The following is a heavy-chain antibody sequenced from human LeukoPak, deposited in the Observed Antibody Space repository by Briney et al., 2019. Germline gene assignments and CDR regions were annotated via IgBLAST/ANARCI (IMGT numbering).Heavy chain of an antibody. CDR1: GFTFSSYW. CDR2: INSDGSST. Sequence: PGGSLRLSCAASGFTFSSYWMHWVRQAPGKGLVWVSRINSDGSSTSYADSVKGRFTISRDNAKNSLYLQMNSLRAEDTAVYYCAREGYSGSFYYYYYYMDVWGKGTTVTVSS. D-gene: IGHD1-26*01. J-gene: IGHJ6*03. CDR3: AREGYSGSFYYYYYYMDV. V-gene: IGHV3-74*01.